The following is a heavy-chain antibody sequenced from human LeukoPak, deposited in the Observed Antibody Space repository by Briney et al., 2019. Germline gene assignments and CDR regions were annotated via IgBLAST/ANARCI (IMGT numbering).Heavy chain of an antibody. CDR3: ARDWGDYYYDSSPYYFDY. J-gene: IGHJ4*02. CDR1: GFTFSDYY. V-gene: IGHV3-11*01. D-gene: IGHD3-22*01. Sequence: GGSLRLSCAASGFTFSDYYMSWIRQAPGKGLEWVSYISSSGSTIYYADSVKGRFTISRDNAKNSLYLQMNSLRAEDTAVYYCARDWGDYYYDSSPYYFDYCGQGTLVTVSS. CDR2: ISSSGSTI.